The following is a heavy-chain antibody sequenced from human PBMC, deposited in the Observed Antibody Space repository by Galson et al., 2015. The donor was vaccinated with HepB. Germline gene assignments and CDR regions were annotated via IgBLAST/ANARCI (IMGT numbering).Heavy chain of an antibody. J-gene: IGHJ6*02. CDR3: ARDFLWTIYSIGVKYYYYYGMDV. CDR1: GSTFTSYA. V-gene: IGHV1-3*01. D-gene: IGHD3-3*01. CDR2: INAGNGNT. Sequence: SVKVSCKASGSTFTSYAMHWVRQAPGQRLEWMGWINAGNGNTKYSQKFQGRVTITRDTSASTAYMELSSLRSEDTAVYYCARDFLWTIYSIGVKYYYYYGMDVWGQGTTVTVSS.